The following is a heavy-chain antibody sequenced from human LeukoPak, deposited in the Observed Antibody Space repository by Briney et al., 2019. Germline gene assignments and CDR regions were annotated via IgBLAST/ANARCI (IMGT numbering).Heavy chain of an antibody. CDR1: GGSISSGGYS. Sequence: SETLSLTCAVSGGSISSGGYSWSWIRQPPGKGLEWIGYIYYSGSTYYNPSLKSRVTISVDTSKNQFSLKLSSVTAADTAVYYCARPMVRGVMGPFDYWGQGTLVTVSS. CDR3: ARPMVRGVMGPFDY. D-gene: IGHD3-10*01. CDR2: IYYSGST. V-gene: IGHV4-30-4*07. J-gene: IGHJ4*02.